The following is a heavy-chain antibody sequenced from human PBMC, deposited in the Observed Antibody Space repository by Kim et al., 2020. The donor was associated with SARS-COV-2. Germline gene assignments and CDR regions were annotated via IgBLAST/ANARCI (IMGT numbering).Heavy chain of an antibody. Sequence: ASVKVSCKASGYTFTSYAMHWVRQAPGQRLEWMGWINAGNGNTKYSQKFQGRVTITRDTSASTAYMELSSLRSEDTAVYYCARDGGGVNSGYGRHFDYWGQGTLVTVSS. J-gene: IGHJ4*02. CDR1: GYTFTSYA. D-gene: IGHD5-12*01. CDR3: ARDGGGVNSGYGRHFDY. CDR2: INAGNGNT. V-gene: IGHV1-3*01.